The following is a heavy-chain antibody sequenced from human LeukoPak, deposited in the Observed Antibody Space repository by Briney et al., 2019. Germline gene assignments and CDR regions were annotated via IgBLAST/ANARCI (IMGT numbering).Heavy chain of an antibody. CDR3: ARTGRVRYISSWFDP. V-gene: IGHV1-2*02. Sequence: VASVKVSCKASGYTFTGYYMHWVRQAPGQGLEWMGWINPNSGGTNYAQKFQGRVTMTRDTSISTAYMELSRLRSDDTAVYYCARTGRVRYISSWFDPWGQGTLVTVSS. CDR2: INPNSGGT. J-gene: IGHJ5*02. D-gene: IGHD3-10*01. CDR1: GYTFTGYY.